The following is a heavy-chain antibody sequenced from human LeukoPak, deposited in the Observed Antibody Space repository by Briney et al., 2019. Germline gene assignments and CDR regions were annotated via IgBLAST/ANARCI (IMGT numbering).Heavy chain of an antibody. CDR2: ISGDGDST. J-gene: IGHJ4*02. D-gene: IGHD5-18*01. CDR3: AKDKYSYGYNFDY. V-gene: IGHV3-43*02. Sequence: GGSLRLSCAASGFTFDDYAMHWVRQAPGKCLEWVSLISGDGDSTYYADSVKGRFTISRDNSKNSLYLQINSLRTEDTALFYCAKDKYSYGYNFDYWGQGTLVTVSS. CDR1: GFTFDDYA.